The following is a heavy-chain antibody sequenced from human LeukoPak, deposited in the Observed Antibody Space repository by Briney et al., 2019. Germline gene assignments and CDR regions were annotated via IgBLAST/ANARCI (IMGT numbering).Heavy chain of an antibody. CDR3: ARDYGDY. Sequence: GGSLRLSCAASGFTFSSYGMHWVRQAPGKGLEWVAFIRYDGSNKYYADSVKGRFIISRDNSKNTVYLQMNSLRAEDTAVYYCARDYGDYWGQGTLVTVSS. V-gene: IGHV3-30*02. J-gene: IGHJ4*02. CDR2: IRYDGSNK. CDR1: GFTFSSYG. D-gene: IGHD3-10*01.